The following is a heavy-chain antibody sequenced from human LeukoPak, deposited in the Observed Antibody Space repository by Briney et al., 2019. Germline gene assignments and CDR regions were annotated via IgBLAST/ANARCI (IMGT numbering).Heavy chain of an antibody. D-gene: IGHD3-10*01. CDR3: ARVLWFGGIYYFDY. J-gene: IGHJ4*02. CDR1: GFSFRSYE. CDR2: IKEDGSDK. Sequence: PGGSLRLSCAASGFSFRSYEMSWVRQAPGKGLEWVASIKEDGSDKYYVESVKGRFTISRENARNSLYLQMNSLRAEDTAVYYCARVLWFGGIYYFDYWGQGTLVTVSS. V-gene: IGHV3-7*04.